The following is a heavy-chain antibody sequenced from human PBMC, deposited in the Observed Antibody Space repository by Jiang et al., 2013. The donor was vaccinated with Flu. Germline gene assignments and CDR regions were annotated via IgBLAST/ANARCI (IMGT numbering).Heavy chain of an antibody. D-gene: IGHD3-22*01. CDR3: ARRIYYDSSGYVAWFDP. J-gene: IGHJ5*02. CDR2: INHSGSA. Sequence: LLKPSETLSLTCAVYGGSFSGNYYWSWIRQPPGKGLEWIGEINHSGSANHNPSLKSRVTTPVDTSKNQFSLKLSSVTAADTAVYYCARRIYYDSSGYVAWFDPWGQGTLVTVSS. CDR1: GGSFSGNYY. V-gene: IGHV4-34*01.